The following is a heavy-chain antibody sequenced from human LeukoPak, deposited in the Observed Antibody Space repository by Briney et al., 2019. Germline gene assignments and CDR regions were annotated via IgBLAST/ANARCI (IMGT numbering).Heavy chain of an antibody. V-gene: IGHV1-8*01. Sequence: ASVKVSCKASGYTFTSYDINWVRQATGQGLEWMGWMNPNSGNTGYAQKFQGRVTITADESTSTAYMELSSLRSEDTAVYYCARSNKLELCFVDYWGQGTLVTVSS. CDR3: ARSNKLELCFVDY. CDR1: GYTFTSYD. J-gene: IGHJ4*02. D-gene: IGHD1-7*01. CDR2: MNPNSGNT.